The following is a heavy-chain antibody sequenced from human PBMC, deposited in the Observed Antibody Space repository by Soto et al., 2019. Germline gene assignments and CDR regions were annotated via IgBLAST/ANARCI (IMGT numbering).Heavy chain of an antibody. J-gene: IGHJ4*02. V-gene: IGHV3-30-3*01. CDR3: ARTYDSSGYPFDY. CDR2: ISYDGSNK. Sequence: GGSLRLSCAASGFTFSSYAIHWVRQAPGKGLEWVAVISYDGSNKYYADSVKGRFTISRDNSKNTLYLQMNSLRAEDTAVYYCARTYDSSGYPFDYWGQGTLVTVSS. D-gene: IGHD3-22*01. CDR1: GFTFSSYA.